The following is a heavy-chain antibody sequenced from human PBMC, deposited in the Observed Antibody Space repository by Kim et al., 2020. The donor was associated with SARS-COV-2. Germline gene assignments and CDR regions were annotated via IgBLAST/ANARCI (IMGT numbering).Heavy chain of an antibody. V-gene: IGHV5-51*01. CDR3: ARYGEYSSSSGDYYYGMDV. CDR2: IYPGDSDT. D-gene: IGHD6-6*01. J-gene: IGHJ6*02. Sequence: GESLKISCKGSGYSFTSYWIGWVRQMPGKGLEWMGIIYPGDSDTRYSPSFQGQVTISADKSISTAYLQWSSLKASDTAMYYCARYGEYSSSSGDYYYGMDVWGQGTTVTVSS. CDR1: GYSFTSYW.